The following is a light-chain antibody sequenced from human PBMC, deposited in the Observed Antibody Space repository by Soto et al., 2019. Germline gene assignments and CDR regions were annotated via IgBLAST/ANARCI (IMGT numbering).Light chain of an antibody. J-gene: IGKJ1*01. V-gene: IGKV3-11*01. CDR2: DAS. CDR1: QSVSSY. Sequence: EIVLTQSPATLSLSPGERATLSCRPSQSVSSYLAWYQQKPGQAPRLLIYDASNRATGIPARFSGSGSGTDFTLTISSLEPEDFAVYYCQQRSNSPSTFGQGTKV. CDR3: QQRSNSPST.